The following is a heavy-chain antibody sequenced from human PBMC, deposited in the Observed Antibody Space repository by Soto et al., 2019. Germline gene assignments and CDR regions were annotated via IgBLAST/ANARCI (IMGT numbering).Heavy chain of an antibody. Sequence: GESLKISCKGSGYSFTSYWIGWVRQMPGKGLAWMGIIYPGDSDTRYSPSFQGQVTISADKSISTAYLQWSSLKASDTAMYYCARLPLSNYYYYGMDVWGQGTTVTVSS. CDR2: IYPGDSDT. CDR1: GYSFTSYW. J-gene: IGHJ6*02. CDR3: ARLPLSNYYYYGMDV. V-gene: IGHV5-51*01.